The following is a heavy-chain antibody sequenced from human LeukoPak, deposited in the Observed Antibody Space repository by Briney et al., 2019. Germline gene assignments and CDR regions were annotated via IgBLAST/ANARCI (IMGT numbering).Heavy chain of an antibody. CDR3: AKHGRAIAASGAKDYFDY. V-gene: IGHV4-39*01. CDR1: GGSISSSSYY. Sequence: SETLSLTCTVSGGSISSSSYYWGWIRQPPGKGLEWIGSLYYSGSTYYNPSLKSRVTISADTSKNQFSLKLSSVTAADTAVYYCAKHGRAIAASGAKDYFDYWGQGTLVTVSS. D-gene: IGHD6-13*01. CDR2: LYYSGST. J-gene: IGHJ4*02.